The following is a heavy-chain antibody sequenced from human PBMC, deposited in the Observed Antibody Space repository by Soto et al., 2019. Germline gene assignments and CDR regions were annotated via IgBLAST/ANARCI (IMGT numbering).Heavy chain of an antibody. Sequence: GGSLRLSCAASGFTFSSYSMNWVRQAPGKGLEWVSSISSSSSYIYYADSVKGRFTISRDNAKNSLYLQMNSLRAEDTAVYYCASTEPSGWYNYWGQGTLVTVSS. D-gene: IGHD6-19*01. CDR2: ISSSSSYI. V-gene: IGHV3-21*01. CDR1: GFTFSSYS. CDR3: ASTEPSGWYNY. J-gene: IGHJ4*02.